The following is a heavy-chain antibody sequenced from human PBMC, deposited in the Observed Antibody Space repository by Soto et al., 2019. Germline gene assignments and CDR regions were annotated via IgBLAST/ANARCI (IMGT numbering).Heavy chain of an antibody. CDR2: INHSGST. CDR3: ASTLRHSSGWGPFYFDY. Sequence: QVQLQQWGAGLLKPSETLSLTCAVYGGSFSGYYWSWIRQPPGKGLEWIGEINHSGSTNYNPSLKSRVTISVDTSKNQFSLKLSSVTAADTAVYYCASTLRHSSGWGPFYFDYWGQGTLVTVSS. CDR1: GGSFSGYY. D-gene: IGHD6-19*01. V-gene: IGHV4-34*01. J-gene: IGHJ4*02.